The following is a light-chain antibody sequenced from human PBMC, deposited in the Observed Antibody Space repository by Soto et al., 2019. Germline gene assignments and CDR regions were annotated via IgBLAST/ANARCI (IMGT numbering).Light chain of an antibody. CDR3: QQYDNLPT. V-gene: IGKV1-33*01. Sequence: DIQMTQSPSSLSASVGDRVTITCQASQDISNYLNWYQQKPGKAPKLLIYDASNLETGVPSRFSGSGSGTDSTFIIRSLQPEDIATYYCQQYDNLPTFGGGTKVEIK. J-gene: IGKJ4*01. CDR1: QDISNY. CDR2: DAS.